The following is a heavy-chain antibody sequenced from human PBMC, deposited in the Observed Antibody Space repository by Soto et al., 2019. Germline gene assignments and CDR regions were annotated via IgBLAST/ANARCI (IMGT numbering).Heavy chain of an antibody. Sequence: QITLKESGPTLVKPTQTLTLTCTFSGFSLSTSGVGVGWIRQPPGKALEWLALIYWDDDKRYSPSLKSRLTITKETSKKQVDLTKTNMSPVNTATYYSAHLPHSSSWYESTFDPWGKRPLVTFSS. CDR2: IYWDDDK. CDR1: GFSLSTSGVG. V-gene: IGHV2-5*02. D-gene: IGHD6-13*01. J-gene: IGHJ5*02. CDR3: AHLPHSSSWYESTFDP.